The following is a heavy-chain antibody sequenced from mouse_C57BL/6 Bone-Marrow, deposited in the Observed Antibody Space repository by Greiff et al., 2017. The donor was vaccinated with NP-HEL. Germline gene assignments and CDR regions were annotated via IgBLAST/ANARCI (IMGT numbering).Heavy chain of an antibody. CDR1: GFSLTSYG. CDR3: ARKDSNYRRGYAMDY. V-gene: IGHV2-2*01. CDR2: IWSGGST. J-gene: IGHJ4*01. D-gene: IGHD2-5*01. Sequence: VKLVESGPGLVQPSQSLSITCTVSGFSLTSYGVHWVRQSPGKGLEWLGVIWSGGSTDYNAAFISRLSISKDNSKSQVFFKMNSLQADDTAIYYCARKDSNYRRGYAMDYWGQGTSVTVSS.